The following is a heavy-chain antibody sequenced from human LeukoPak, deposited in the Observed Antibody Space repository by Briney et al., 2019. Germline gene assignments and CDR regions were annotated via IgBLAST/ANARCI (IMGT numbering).Heavy chain of an antibody. CDR1: GFTFSSYA. CDR3: ATDYGSGSYYPVDY. D-gene: IGHD3-10*01. J-gene: IGHJ4*02. Sequence: PGRSLRLSCAASGFTFSSYAMHWVRQAPGKGLEWVAVISYDGSNKYYADSVKGRFTISRDNSKDTLYLQMNSLRAEDTAVYYCATDYGSGSYYPVDYWGQGTLVTVSS. V-gene: IGHV3-30*04. CDR2: ISYDGSNK.